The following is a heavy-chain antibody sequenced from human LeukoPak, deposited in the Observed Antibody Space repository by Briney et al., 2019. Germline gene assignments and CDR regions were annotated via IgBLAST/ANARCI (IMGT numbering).Heavy chain of an antibody. J-gene: IGHJ4*02. Sequence: GGSLRLSCAASGFSFSTYSMNWVRQPPGKGLEWVSYIDTTGNTIYYADSVKGRFTVPRDKAKSSLSLQMNSLRVEDTAMYYCTKARGAGSHDDFDYWGQGTLVTVSS. D-gene: IGHD1-26*01. V-gene: IGHV3-48*01. CDR2: IDTTGNTI. CDR1: GFSFSTYS. CDR3: TKARGAGSHDDFDY.